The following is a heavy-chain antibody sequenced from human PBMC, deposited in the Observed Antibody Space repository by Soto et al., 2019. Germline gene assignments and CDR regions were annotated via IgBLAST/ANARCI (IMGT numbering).Heavy chain of an antibody. D-gene: IGHD3-9*01. Sequence: WETLSLTCAVYGGSFSGYYWSWIRQPPGKGREWIGEINHSGSTNYNPSLKSRVTISVDTYKNQFSLKLSSVTAADTAVYYCARGLWRYFDWLFEGPHVAYWGQGTLVTV. CDR2: INHSGST. V-gene: IGHV4-34*01. J-gene: IGHJ4*02. CDR3: ARGLWRYFDWLFEGPHVAY. CDR1: GGSFSGYY.